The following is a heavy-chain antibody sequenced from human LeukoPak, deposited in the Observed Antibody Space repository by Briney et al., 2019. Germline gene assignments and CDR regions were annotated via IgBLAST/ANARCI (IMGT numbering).Heavy chain of an antibody. D-gene: IGHD2-15*01. Sequence: QPGGSLRFSCAASGFTGSSNYMSWVRQAPGKGLEWVSVIYSGGSTYYADSVKGRFTISRDNSKNTLYLQMNSLRAEDTAVYYCARVFAAKLGYYYHYMDVWGKGTTVTVSS. CDR1: GFTGSSNY. CDR3: ARVFAAKLGYYYHYMDV. J-gene: IGHJ6*03. CDR2: IYSGGST. V-gene: IGHV3-66*02.